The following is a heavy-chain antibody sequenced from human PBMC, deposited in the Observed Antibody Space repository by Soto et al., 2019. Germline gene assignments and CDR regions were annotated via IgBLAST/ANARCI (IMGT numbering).Heavy chain of an antibody. V-gene: IGHV3-53*05. CDR3: AKSRDGYSFYFYYGMDV. J-gene: IGHJ6*01. D-gene: IGHD4-4*01. Sequence: EVQLVETGGGLIQPGGSLRLSCAASGFTISSNYMTWVRQAPGQGLEWVSLLYSGGTSYYADSVKGRFTISRDNSKNTLYLQMKSLRAEDTAVYYCAKSRDGYSFYFYYGMDVW. CDR1: GFTISSNY. CDR2: LYSGGTS.